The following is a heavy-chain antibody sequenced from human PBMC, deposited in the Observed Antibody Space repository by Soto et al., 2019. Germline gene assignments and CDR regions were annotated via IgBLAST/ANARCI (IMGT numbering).Heavy chain of an antibody. D-gene: IGHD3-22*01. CDR3: AKEAIRVYDSTAFDY. Sequence: EVQLVESGGGLVQPGRSLRLSCAASGFTFDDYAMHWVRQAPGKGLEWVSGISWNSGSIGYADSVKGRFTISRDNAKNSLYLQMNSLRAEDTALYYCAKEAIRVYDSTAFDYWGQGTLVTVSS. CDR1: GFTFDDYA. J-gene: IGHJ4*02. CDR2: ISWNSGSI. V-gene: IGHV3-9*01.